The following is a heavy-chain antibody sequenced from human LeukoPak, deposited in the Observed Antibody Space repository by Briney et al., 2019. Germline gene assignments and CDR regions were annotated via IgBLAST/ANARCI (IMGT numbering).Heavy chain of an antibody. Sequence: GGSLRLSCAASGFTFSSYTMSWVRQAPGKGLEWVAVISYDGSNKYYADSVKGRFTISRDNSKNTLYLQMNSLRAEDTAVYYCARDGVGKDSSGYLHWGQGALVTVSS. J-gene: IGHJ4*02. CDR2: ISYDGSNK. D-gene: IGHD3-22*01. V-gene: IGHV3-30*04. CDR1: GFTFSSYT. CDR3: ARDGVGKDSSGYLH.